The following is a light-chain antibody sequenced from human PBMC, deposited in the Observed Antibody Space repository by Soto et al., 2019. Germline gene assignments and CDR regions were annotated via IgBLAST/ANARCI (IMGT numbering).Light chain of an antibody. CDR2: SAS. J-gene: IGKJ5*01. V-gene: IGKV1-17*01. CDR1: QDIGND. Sequence: IQMTQSPASLSAFIGDRVTITCRASQDIGNDLGWYQQKPGKAPKLLIYSASTLQYGVPSRFSGSGSGTDFTLTISSLQPEDFATYYCQQLNSYLITFGQGTRLEIK. CDR3: QQLNSYLIT.